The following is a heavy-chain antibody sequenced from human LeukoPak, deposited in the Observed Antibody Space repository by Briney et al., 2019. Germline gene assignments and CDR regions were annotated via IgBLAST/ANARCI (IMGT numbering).Heavy chain of an antibody. CDR2: IYYSGST. D-gene: IGHD4-23*01. CDR3: ASPDYGGNSAHY. CDR1: GGSISSSSYY. Sequence: PSETLSLTCTVSGGSISSSSYYWGWIRQPPGTGLEWIGSIYYSGSTYYNPSLKSRVTISVDTSKNQFSLKLSSVTAADTAVYYCASPDYGGNSAHYWGQGTLVTVSS. V-gene: IGHV4-39*01. J-gene: IGHJ4*02.